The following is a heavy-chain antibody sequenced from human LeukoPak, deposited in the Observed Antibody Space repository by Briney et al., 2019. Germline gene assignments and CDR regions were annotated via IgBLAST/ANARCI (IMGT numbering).Heavy chain of an antibody. CDR3: ARTGAGRFDH. Sequence: SDTLSLTCTVSGGSISSYYWSWIRQPPGKGLEWIGYIYYSGGTNYNPSLKSRGTISVDTSKNQFSLKLSSVTAADTAVYYCARTGAGRFDHWGQGTLVTVSS. D-gene: IGHD6-19*01. J-gene: IGHJ4*02. CDR2: IYYSGGT. V-gene: IGHV4-59*07. CDR1: GGSISSYY.